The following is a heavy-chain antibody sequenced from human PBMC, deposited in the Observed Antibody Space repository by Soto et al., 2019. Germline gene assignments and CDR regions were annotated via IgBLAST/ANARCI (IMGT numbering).Heavy chain of an antibody. J-gene: IGHJ4*02. V-gene: IGHV1-18*01. CDR3: ERGRYGDY. CDR2: ISAHNGNT. Sequence: QVHLVQSGAEVKKPGASVKVSCKGSGYDFTTYGITWVRQAPGQGLEWMAWISAHNGNTDYAQKLQGRVTVTRDTSTSTAYMELRSLRSDDTAVYYGERGRYGDYWGQGALVTVSS. D-gene: IGHD1-1*01. CDR1: GYDFTTYG.